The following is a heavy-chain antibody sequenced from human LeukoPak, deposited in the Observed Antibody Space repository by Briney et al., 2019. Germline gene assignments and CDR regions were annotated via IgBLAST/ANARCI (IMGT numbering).Heavy chain of an antibody. J-gene: IGHJ5*02. D-gene: IGHD3-22*01. Sequence: GGSLRLSCAASGFTFSSYEMNWVRQAPGKGLEWVSYISSSGSGGRTYYADSVKGRFTISRDNSKNTLYLQMNSLRAEDTAVYYCAKDYFYDSSGYYYPRFFDPWGQGTLVTVSS. V-gene: IGHV3-23*01. CDR1: GFTFSSYE. CDR3: AKDYFYDSSGYYYPRFFDP. CDR2: ISSSGSGGRT.